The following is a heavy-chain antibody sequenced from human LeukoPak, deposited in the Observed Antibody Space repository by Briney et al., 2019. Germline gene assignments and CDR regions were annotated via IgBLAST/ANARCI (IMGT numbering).Heavy chain of an antibody. D-gene: IGHD3-3*01. CDR3: ARDRSGYANDAFDF. V-gene: IGHV3-30*03. CDR2: LSYGGTNK. J-gene: IGHJ3*01. CDR1: GFTLISYS. Sequence: QPGWSLRLSCAASGFTLISYSMHSPHQPPSKGLEWGAVLSYGGTNKYYADSVKGRFTISRDNSKNPMFLQMNSLRAEDTAGYHCARDRSGYANDAFDFWGQGTMVTVSS.